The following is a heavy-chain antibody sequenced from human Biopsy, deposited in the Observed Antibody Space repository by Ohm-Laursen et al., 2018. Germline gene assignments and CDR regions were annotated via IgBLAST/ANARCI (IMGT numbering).Heavy chain of an antibody. CDR3: ARDTRWSPYSMDV. Sequence: SLRLSCAASGFSFIDYHTRWIRQAPGRGLEWVSYISGGGTIYYGDSMKGRVTISRDNAKNSLYLQMHSLRAEDTAVYYCARDTRWSPYSMDVWGQGTTVTVSS. V-gene: IGHV3-11*01. D-gene: IGHD4-23*01. CDR2: ISGGGTI. CDR1: GFSFIDYH. J-gene: IGHJ6*02.